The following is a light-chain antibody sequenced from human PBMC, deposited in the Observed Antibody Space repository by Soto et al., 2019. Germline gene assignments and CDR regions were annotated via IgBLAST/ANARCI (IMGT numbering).Light chain of an antibody. Sequence: VMTQSPATLSVYTGERATLSCRASQSVSSNLAWYQQKPGQAPRLLIYGASTRATGIPARFSGSGSGTEFTLTICSLQSEDFAVYYCQQYNNWPPWTFGQGTKVDIK. V-gene: IGKV3-15*01. J-gene: IGKJ1*01. CDR2: GAS. CDR1: QSVSSN. CDR3: QQYNNWPPWT.